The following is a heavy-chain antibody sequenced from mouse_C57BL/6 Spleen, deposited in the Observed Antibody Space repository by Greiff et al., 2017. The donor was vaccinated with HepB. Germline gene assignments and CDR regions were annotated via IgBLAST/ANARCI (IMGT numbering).Heavy chain of an antibody. Sequence: QVQLQQSGAELVRPGASVKLSCKASGYTFTDYYINWVKQRPGQGLEWIARIYPGSGNTYYNEKFKGKATLTAEKSSSTAYMQLSSLTCEDSAVYFCARGLTGDYAMDYWGQGTSVTVSS. CDR2: IYPGSGNT. CDR3: ARGLTGDYAMDY. V-gene: IGHV1-76*01. CDR1: GYTFTDYY. J-gene: IGHJ4*01. D-gene: IGHD4-1*01.